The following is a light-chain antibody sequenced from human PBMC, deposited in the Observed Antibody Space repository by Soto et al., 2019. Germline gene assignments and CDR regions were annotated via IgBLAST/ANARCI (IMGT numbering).Light chain of an antibody. CDR3: FQPLENFQT. Sequence: IVITQSPLPLSVTPGEASSISCMSRARLLHNNGYNYVDWYMQKPGQSPLLLIYLGSNRASGVTDRFSGSGSDTYFTLEISRVEADDVGVYYCFQPLENFQTFGQGTKVDLK. J-gene: IGKJ1*01. CDR1: ARLLHNNGYNY. CDR2: LGS. V-gene: IGKV2-28*01.